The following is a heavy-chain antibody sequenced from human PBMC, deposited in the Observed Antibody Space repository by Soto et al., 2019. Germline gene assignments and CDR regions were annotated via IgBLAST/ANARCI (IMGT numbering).Heavy chain of an antibody. V-gene: IGHV3-30*03. CDR3: ARDREAYSGLDYPAY. CDR2: ISYDGSNK. CDR1: GCPFRSYG. D-gene: IGHD5-12*01. Sequence: GGSLRLSYAAAGCPFRSYGVRWVRPAPGKGLEWVAVISYDGSNKYYAVSVRGRFAISRDNSKKTLYLQMNSLRPEDTAVYYCARDREAYSGLDYPAYWGQGTLVTVSS. J-gene: IGHJ4*02.